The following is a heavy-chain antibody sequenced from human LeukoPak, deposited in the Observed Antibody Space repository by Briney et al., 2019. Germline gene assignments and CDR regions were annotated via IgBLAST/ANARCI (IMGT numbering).Heavy chain of an antibody. V-gene: IGHV3-53*01. D-gene: IGHD1-14*01. CDR2: IYSGGST. Sequence: PGGSLRLSCAASGFTVSSNYMSWVRQAPGKGLEWVSVIYSGGSTYYADSVKGRFTISRDNSKNTLYLQMNSLRAEDTAVYYCAGGPLTEIPPHSVGFDYWGQGTLVTVSS. CDR3: AGGPLTEIPPHSVGFDY. J-gene: IGHJ4*02. CDR1: GFTVSSNY.